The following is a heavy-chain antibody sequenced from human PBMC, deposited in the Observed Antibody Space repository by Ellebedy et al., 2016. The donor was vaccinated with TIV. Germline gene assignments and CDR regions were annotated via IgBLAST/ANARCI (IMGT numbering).Heavy chain of an antibody. D-gene: IGHD3-3*01. CDR2: IYRTGET. Sequence: MPSETLSLTCTVSGGSIGTYYWSWLRQSPGKPLECIGYIYRTGETNYNPSLKSRVTMSLDTAKNQFPLSLTSVTAADTAVYYCARRTSVRTFDHWGQGTLVAVSS. V-gene: IGHV4-4*09. CDR1: GGSIGTYY. CDR3: ARRTSVRTFDH. J-gene: IGHJ4*02.